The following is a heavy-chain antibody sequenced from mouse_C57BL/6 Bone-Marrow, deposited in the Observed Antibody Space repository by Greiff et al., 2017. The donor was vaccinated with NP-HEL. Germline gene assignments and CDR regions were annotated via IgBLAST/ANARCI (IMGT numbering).Heavy chain of an antibody. Sequence: EVNVVESGGGLVQPGGSLKLSCAASGFTFSDYYMYWVRQTPEKRLEWVAYISNGGGSTYYPDTVKGRFTISRDNAKNTLYLQMSRLKSEDTAMYYCARRGYSNYFPFAYWGQGTLVTVSA. V-gene: IGHV5-12*01. J-gene: IGHJ3*01. CDR3: ARRGYSNYFPFAY. D-gene: IGHD2-5*01. CDR1: GFTFSDYY. CDR2: ISNGGGST.